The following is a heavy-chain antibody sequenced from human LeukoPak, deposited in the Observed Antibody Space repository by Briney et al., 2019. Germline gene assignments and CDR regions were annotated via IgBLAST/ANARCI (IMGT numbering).Heavy chain of an antibody. CDR2: ISGSGVIT. J-gene: IGHJ4*02. CDR3: AKDDAWLRFGE. V-gene: IGHV3-23*01. Sequence: GGSLRLSCAASGFTFISYGMSWLRQAPGKGLEWVSSISGSGVITYYADSVKGRFTISRDNSKNTLYLEVISLTAEDTAVYYCAKDDAWLRFGEWSQGTLVTVSS. CDR1: GFTFISYG. D-gene: IGHD3-10*01.